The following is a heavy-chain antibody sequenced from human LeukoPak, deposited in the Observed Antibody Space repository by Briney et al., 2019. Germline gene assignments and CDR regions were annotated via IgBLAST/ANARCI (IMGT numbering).Heavy chain of an antibody. CDR3: ARLQWLQTGRDFLDY. CDR1: GFTFSSYS. J-gene: IGHJ4*02. CDR2: ISGSGRYI. Sequence: NTGGSLRLSCATSGFTFSSYSIQWVRQAPGKGLEWVSSISGSGRYIYYADSVKGRFTISRDNAKNSVDLQMNSLRVEDTAVYYCARLQWLQTGRDFLDYWGQGTLVTVSS. V-gene: IGHV3-21*06. D-gene: IGHD6-19*01.